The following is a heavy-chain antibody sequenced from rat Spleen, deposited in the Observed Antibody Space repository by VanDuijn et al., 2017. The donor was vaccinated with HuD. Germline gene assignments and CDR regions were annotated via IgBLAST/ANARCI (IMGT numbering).Heavy chain of an antibody. CDR3: TRVDGSYYYVSWFAY. V-gene: IGHV5-31*01. D-gene: IGHD1-12*02. Sequence: EVQLVESGGGLVQPGRSLKLSCVASGFTFNNYWMTWIRQAPGKGLEWVASITNTGGSTYYPDSVKGRFTISRDNAKSTLYLQMNSLRSEDTATYYCTRVDGSYYYVSWFAYWGQGTLVTVSS. CDR2: ITNTGGST. CDR1: GFTFNNYW. J-gene: IGHJ3*01.